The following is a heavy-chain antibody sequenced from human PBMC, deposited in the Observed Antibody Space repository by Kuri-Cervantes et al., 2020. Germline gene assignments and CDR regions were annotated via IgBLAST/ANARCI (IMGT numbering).Heavy chain of an antibody. CDR2: IKSKTDGGTT. J-gene: IGHJ4*02. CDR3: AKDPRTTVTGLFHY. Sequence: GESLKISCAASGFTFSNAWMSWVRQAPGKGLEWVGRIKSKTDGGTTDYAAPVKGRFTISRDDSKNTLHLQMNSLRAEDTAVYYCAKDPRTTVTGLFHYWGQGTLVTVSS. D-gene: IGHD4-17*01. V-gene: IGHV3-15*01. CDR1: GFTFSNAW.